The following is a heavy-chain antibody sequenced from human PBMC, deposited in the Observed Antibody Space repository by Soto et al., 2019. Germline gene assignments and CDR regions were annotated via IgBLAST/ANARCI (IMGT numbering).Heavy chain of an antibody. V-gene: IGHV4-31*03. Sequence: SETLSLTCTVSGGSISSGGYYWSWIRQHPGKGLEWIGYIYYSGSTYYNPSLKSRVTISVDTSKNQFSLKLSSVTAADTAVYYCARGFRSGYDFRYWGQGTLVTVSS. CDR1: GGSISSGGYY. CDR3: ARGFRSGYDFRY. J-gene: IGHJ4*02. CDR2: IYYSGST. D-gene: IGHD5-12*01.